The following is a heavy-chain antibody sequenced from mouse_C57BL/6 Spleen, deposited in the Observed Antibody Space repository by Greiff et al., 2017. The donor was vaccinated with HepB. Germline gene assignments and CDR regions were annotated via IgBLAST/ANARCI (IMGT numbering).Heavy chain of an antibody. Sequence: QVQLQQSGAELVRPGSSVKLSCKASGYTFTSYWMDWVKQRPGQGLEWIGNIYPSDSETHYNQKFKDKATLTVDKSSSTAYMQLSSLTSEDSAVYYCARRDGNYGGPWFAYWGQGTLVTVSA. CDR3: ARRDGNYGGPWFAY. D-gene: IGHD2-1*01. J-gene: IGHJ3*01. V-gene: IGHV1-61*01. CDR1: GYTFTSYW. CDR2: IYPSDSET.